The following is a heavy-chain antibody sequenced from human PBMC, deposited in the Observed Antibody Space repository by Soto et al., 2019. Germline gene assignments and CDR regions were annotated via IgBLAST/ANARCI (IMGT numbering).Heavy chain of an antibody. CDR3: ARWLVGRGNWFDP. Sequence: QVQLQESGPGLVKPSETLSLTCTVSGGSISSYYWSWIRQPPGKGLEWIGYIYYSGSTNYNPSLKRRVTISVDTSKNQFSLKLSSVTAADTAVYYCARWLVGRGNWFDPWGQGTLVTVSS. J-gene: IGHJ5*02. V-gene: IGHV4-59*01. D-gene: IGHD6-19*01. CDR1: GGSISSYY. CDR2: IYYSGST.